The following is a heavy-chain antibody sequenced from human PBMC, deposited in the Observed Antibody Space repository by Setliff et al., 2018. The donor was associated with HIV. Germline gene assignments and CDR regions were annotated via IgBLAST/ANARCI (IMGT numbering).Heavy chain of an antibody. D-gene: IGHD3-10*01. Sequence: SETLSLTCAVYGGSFNGYYWNRIRQSPGKGLEWIGEINHSGSINYNPTLMSRLTISIDASKNQFSLKLTSVTAADTALYFCARGGGGSRFDKPTYYYMYVWGKGTTVTVSS. CDR2: INHSGSI. J-gene: IGHJ6*03. V-gene: IGHV4-34*01. CDR1: GGSFNGYY. CDR3: ARGGGGSRFDKPTYYYMYV.